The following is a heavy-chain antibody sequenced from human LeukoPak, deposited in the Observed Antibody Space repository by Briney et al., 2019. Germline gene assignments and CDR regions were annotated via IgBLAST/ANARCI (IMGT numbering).Heavy chain of an antibody. CDR3: ARSRHSYDSSGFPHY. CDR1: GFIFDDYV. V-gene: IGHV3-20*04. Sequence: RPGGSLRLSCAAFGFIFDDYVMSWVRQAPGKGLEWVSGINWNGGSRGYADSVKGRFTISRDNAKNSLYLQMNSLRAEDTALYYCARSRHSYDSSGFPHYWGQGTLVTVSS. CDR2: INWNGGSR. D-gene: IGHD3-22*01. J-gene: IGHJ4*02.